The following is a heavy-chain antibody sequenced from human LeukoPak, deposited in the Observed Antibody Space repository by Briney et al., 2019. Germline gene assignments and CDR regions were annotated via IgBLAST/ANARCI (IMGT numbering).Heavy chain of an antibody. D-gene: IGHD2/OR15-2a*01. Sequence: GGSLRLSCAASGFTFSNYWMHWVRQAPGKGLVWVSRISTDGSSTSYADSVKGRFTISRDSAKDTLYLQMNSLRAEDTAVYYCARNSRATIDYWGQGTLVTVSS. CDR3: ARNSRATIDY. CDR2: ISTDGSST. CDR1: GFTFSNYW. V-gene: IGHV3-74*01. J-gene: IGHJ4*02.